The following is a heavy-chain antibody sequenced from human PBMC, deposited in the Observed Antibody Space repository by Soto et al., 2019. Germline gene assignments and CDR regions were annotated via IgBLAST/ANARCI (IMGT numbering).Heavy chain of an antibody. Sequence: PGGSLRLSCAASGFSFNNYAMTWVRQAPGKGLEWVSAISGGASYAYYADSVKGRFTVSRDNSKNTLYLQMNSLRAEDTAAYFCARFPRAAADHLDYWGQGTLVTVSS. CDR3: ARFPRAAADHLDY. CDR2: ISGGASYA. D-gene: IGHD6-13*01. J-gene: IGHJ4*02. V-gene: IGHV3-23*01. CDR1: GFSFNNYA.